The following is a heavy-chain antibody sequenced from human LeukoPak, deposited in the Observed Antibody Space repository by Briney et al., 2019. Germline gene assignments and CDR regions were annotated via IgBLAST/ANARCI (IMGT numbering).Heavy chain of an antibody. CDR2: ISAYNGNT. J-gene: IGHJ5*02. CDR1: GYTSTSYG. D-gene: IGHD3-10*01. Sequence: ASVKVSCKASGYTSTSYGISWVRQAPGQGLEWMGWISAYNGNTNYAQKLQGRVTMTTDTSTSTAYMELRSLRSDDTAVYYCARDYGSGSYMWFDPWGQGTLVTVSS. CDR3: ARDYGSGSYMWFDP. V-gene: IGHV1-18*01.